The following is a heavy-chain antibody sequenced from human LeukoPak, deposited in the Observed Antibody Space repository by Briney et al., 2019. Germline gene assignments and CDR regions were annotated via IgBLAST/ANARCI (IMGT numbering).Heavy chain of an antibody. Sequence: GRSLRLSCAASGFTFSSYGMHWVRQAPGKGLEWVAVISYDGSNKYYADSVKGRFTISRDNSKNTLYLQMNGLRAEDTAVYYCAKDSDGDYIDYWGQGTLVTVSS. CDR2: ISYDGSNK. J-gene: IGHJ4*02. V-gene: IGHV3-30*18. CDR3: AKDSDGDYIDY. D-gene: IGHD4-17*01. CDR1: GFTFSSYG.